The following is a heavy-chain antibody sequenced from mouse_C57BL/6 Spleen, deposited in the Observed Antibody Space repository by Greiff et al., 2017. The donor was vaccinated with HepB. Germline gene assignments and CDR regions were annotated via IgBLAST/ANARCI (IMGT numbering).Heavy chain of an antibody. CDR3: TYGNYVGSFDY. D-gene: IGHD2-1*01. CDR2: IYPGDGDT. J-gene: IGHJ2*01. Sequence: VKLQESGAELVKPGASVKISCKASGYAFSSYWMNWVKQRPGKGLEWIGQIYPGDGDTNYNGKFKGKATLTADKSSSTAYMQLSSLTSEDSAVYFCTYGNYVGSFDYWGQGTTLTVSS. CDR1: GYAFSSYW. V-gene: IGHV1-80*01.